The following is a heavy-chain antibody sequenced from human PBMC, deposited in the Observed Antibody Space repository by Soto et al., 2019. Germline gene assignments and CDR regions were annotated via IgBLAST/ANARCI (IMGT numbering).Heavy chain of an antibody. D-gene: IGHD3-16*01. CDR2: ISSSSSTI. CDR3: AREGGNLNWFDP. V-gene: IGHV3-48*02. Sequence: EVQLVESGGGLVQPGGSLRLSCAASGFTFSSYSMNWVRQAPGKGLEWVSYISSSSSTIYYADSVKGRFTISRDNAKNALYLQRNSLRDGDTAVYYGAREGGNLNWFDPWGQGSLVTVSS. J-gene: IGHJ5*02. CDR1: GFTFSSYS.